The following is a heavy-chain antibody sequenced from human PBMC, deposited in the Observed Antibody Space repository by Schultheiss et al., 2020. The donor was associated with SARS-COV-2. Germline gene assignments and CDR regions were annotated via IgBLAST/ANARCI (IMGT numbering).Heavy chain of an antibody. Sequence: SETLSLTCTVSGGSISSSSYYWGWIRQPPGKGLEWIGSIYYSGSTYYNPSLKSRVTISVDTSKNQFSLKLSSVTAADTAVYYCARERGGVMPGDYWGQGTLVTVSS. CDR2: IYYSGST. D-gene: IGHD3-16*01. V-gene: IGHV4-39*07. CDR3: ARERGGVMPGDY. J-gene: IGHJ4*02. CDR1: GGSISSSSYY.